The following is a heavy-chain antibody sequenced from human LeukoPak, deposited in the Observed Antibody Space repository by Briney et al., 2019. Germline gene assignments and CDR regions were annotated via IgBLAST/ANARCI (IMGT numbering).Heavy chain of an antibody. CDR1: GGSFSGYY. CDR2: INHSGST. Sequence: SETLSLTCAVYGGSFSGYYRSWIRQPPGKGLEWIGEINHSGSTNYNPSLKSRVTISVDTSKNQFSLKLSSVTAADTAVYYCARRPCSGGSCYFRTDAFDIWGQGTMVTVSS. D-gene: IGHD2-15*01. CDR3: ARRPCSGGSCYFRTDAFDI. J-gene: IGHJ3*02. V-gene: IGHV4-34*01.